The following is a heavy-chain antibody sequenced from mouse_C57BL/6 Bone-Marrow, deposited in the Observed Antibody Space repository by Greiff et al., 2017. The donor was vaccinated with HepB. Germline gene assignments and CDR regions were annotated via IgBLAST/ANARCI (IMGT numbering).Heavy chain of an antibody. D-gene: IGHD1-1*02. V-gene: IGHV1-80*01. CDR3: ARHGGGGWYFDV. CDR1: GYAFSSYW. Sequence: QVQLQQSGAELVKPGASVKISCKASGYAFSSYWMNWVKQRPGKGLEWIGQIYPGDGDTNYNEKFKGKATLTADKSSSTAYMQLSSLTSEDSAVYFCARHGGGGWYFDVWGTGTTVTVSS. CDR2: IYPGDGDT. J-gene: IGHJ1*03.